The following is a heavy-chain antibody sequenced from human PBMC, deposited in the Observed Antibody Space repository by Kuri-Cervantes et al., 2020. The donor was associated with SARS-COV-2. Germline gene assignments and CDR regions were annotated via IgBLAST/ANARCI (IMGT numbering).Heavy chain of an antibody. J-gene: IGHJ4*02. CDR2: INPDGSYT. CDR1: GFTFSGHW. Sequence: GEALKTPCAASGFTFSGHWIHWVRQAPGKGLVWVSRINPDGSYTNNADSVKGRFTLSRDNAKNMLFLQMNSLRAEDTAVYYCVRDGDHWNFDYWGQGTLVTVSS. V-gene: IGHV3-74*01. D-gene: IGHD1-1*01. CDR3: VRDGDHWNFDY.